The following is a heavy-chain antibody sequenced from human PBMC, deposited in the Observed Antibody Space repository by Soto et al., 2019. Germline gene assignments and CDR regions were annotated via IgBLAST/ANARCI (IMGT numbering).Heavy chain of an antibody. CDR2: IRPDGSET. CDR3: AGWEGHDYKY. V-gene: IGHV3-7*03. Sequence: EVQLVQSGGGLVQPGGSLRLSCVGSGFTFTDFYMNWVRQAPGKGLEWVANIRPDGSETNYVESVKGRFTTSRDNAKNSLFLQMNSLRADDTAVYYCAGWEGHDYKYWGQGILVTVSS. D-gene: IGHD4-4*01. J-gene: IGHJ4*02. CDR1: GFTFTDFY.